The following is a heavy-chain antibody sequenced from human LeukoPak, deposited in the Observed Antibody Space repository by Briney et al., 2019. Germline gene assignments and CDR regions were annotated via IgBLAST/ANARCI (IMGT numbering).Heavy chain of an antibody. CDR2: IIPIFGTA. CDR1: GGTFSSYA. CDR3: ASICSGGSCYNYYFDY. V-gene: IGHV1-69*13. J-gene: IGHJ4*02. D-gene: IGHD2-15*01. Sequence: SVKVSCKASGGTFSSYAISWVRQVPGQGLEWMGGIIPIFGTANYAQKFQGRVTITADESTSTAYMELSSLRSEDTAVYYCASICSGGSCYNYYFDYWGQGTLVTVSS.